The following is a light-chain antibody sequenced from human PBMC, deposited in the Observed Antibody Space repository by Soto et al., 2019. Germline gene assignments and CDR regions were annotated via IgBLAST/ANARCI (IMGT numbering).Light chain of an antibody. CDR3: QAWDSSTHVV. V-gene: IGLV2-23*01. CDR2: EGN. CDR1: SSDVGSYNL. Sequence: QSALTQPASVSGSPGQSITISCTGTSSDVGSYNLVSWYQQHPGKAPKLMIYEGNKRPSGVSNRFSASKSGNTASLTISGLQAEDEADYYCQAWDSSTHVVFGGGTKVTVL. J-gene: IGLJ2*01.